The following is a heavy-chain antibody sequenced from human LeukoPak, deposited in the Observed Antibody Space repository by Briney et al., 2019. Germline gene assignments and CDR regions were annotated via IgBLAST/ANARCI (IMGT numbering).Heavy chain of an antibody. CDR3: ARIPGNYDSSGYYDWGAGRYYYYGMDV. Sequence: GTSVKVSCKASGYTFSSYDINWGRHGTGQGLEWVGWMNPNSGNTGYAQKFQGRGIMTRNTSISTAYMELSSLRSEDTAVYYCARIPGNYDSSGYYDWGAGRYYYYGMDVWGQGTTVTVSS. V-gene: IGHV1-8*01. CDR1: GYTFSSYD. J-gene: IGHJ6*02. CDR2: MNPNSGNT. D-gene: IGHD3-22*01.